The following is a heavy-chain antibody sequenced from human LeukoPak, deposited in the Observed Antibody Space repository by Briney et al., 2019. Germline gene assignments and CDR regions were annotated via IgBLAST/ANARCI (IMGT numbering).Heavy chain of an antibody. CDR2: IYYSGST. J-gene: IGHJ6*03. Sequence: SETLSLTCTVSGGSISSYYWSWIRQPPGKGLEWIGYIYYSGSTNYNPSLKSRVTISVDTSKNQFSLKLSSVTAADTAAYYCARGYSSGVAYYYYYYMDVWGKGTTVTVSS. V-gene: IGHV4-59*01. D-gene: IGHD6-19*01. CDR1: GGSISSYY. CDR3: ARGYSSGVAYYYYYYMDV.